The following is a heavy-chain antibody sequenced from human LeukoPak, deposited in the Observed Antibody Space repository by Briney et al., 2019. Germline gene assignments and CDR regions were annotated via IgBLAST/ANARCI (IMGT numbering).Heavy chain of an antibody. CDR1: GDSISSGGYS. CDR3: ARVPSRGAGVDTAKVVP. V-gene: IGHV4-30-2*01. J-gene: IGHJ5*02. Sequence: SQTLSLTCAVSGDSISSGGYSWSWIRQPPGKGLEYIGYIYHTGSTYYSPSLKSRVTISVDTSKNQFSLKLSSVTAADTAVYYCARVPSRGAGVDTAKVVPWGQGTLVTVSS. D-gene: IGHD5-18*01. CDR2: IYHTGST.